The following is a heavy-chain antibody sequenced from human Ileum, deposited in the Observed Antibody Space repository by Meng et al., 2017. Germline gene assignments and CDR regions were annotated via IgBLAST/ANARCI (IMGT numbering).Heavy chain of an antibody. CDR2: ISQESGRT. CDR1: GESIRSRDW. V-gene: IGHV4-4*02. J-gene: IGHJ4*02. Sequence: GRLQESGPGLGKPSGTLSPTCAVFGESIRSRDWGSWVRQPPGKGLEWIGEISQESGRTNYNPSLKSRVTISLDKSKNQFSLNLNSVTAADTAVYYCVRNEGYSLGDWGQGTLVTVSS. D-gene: IGHD2-21*01. CDR3: VRNEGYSLGD.